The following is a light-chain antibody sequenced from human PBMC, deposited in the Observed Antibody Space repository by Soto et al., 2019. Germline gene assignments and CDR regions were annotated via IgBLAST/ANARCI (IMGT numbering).Light chain of an antibody. V-gene: IGKV3-20*01. CDR1: QTVSNSY. Sequence: EIVLTQSPGTLSLSPGERATLSCRASQTVSNSYIAWYQQKPGQAPRLLIYGASSRATGIPDRFSGSGSGTDFTLTISRLEAEDLAVYYCQQYGSSPWTFGQGTKVEIK. CDR3: QQYGSSPWT. CDR2: GAS. J-gene: IGKJ1*01.